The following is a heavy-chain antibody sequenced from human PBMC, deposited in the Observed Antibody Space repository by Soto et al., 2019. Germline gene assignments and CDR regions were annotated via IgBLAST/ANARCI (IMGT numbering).Heavy chain of an antibody. CDR2: INPNGGST. CDR3: ARSLLQGDF. V-gene: IGHV1-46*01. J-gene: IGHJ4*02. D-gene: IGHD2-21*01. CDR1: GYTFIHYY. Sequence: QVQLVQSGAEVKKPGASVKNSCKAYGYTFIHYYIHWVRQAPGQGLEWMAIINPNGGSTNYAQKFQGRVTVTSDTSTSTVSMELHSLESDDTAVYFCARSLLQGDFWGQGTLVTVSS.